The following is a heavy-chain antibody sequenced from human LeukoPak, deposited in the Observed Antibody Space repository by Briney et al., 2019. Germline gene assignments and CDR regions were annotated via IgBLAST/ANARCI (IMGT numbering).Heavy chain of an antibody. D-gene: IGHD1-26*01. J-gene: IGHJ4*02. CDR1: GFTFSSYW. V-gene: IGHV3-74*01. CDR3: ARGTGIYYSLGY. CDR2: INSDGSST. Sequence: AGTLRLSCAASGFTFSSYWMHWVRHAQGKGMVWVSRINSDGSSTTYADSVKGRFTISRENAKKKLYLQRDSLRAEDTAMYYCARGTGIYYSLGYGGQGTLFTVS.